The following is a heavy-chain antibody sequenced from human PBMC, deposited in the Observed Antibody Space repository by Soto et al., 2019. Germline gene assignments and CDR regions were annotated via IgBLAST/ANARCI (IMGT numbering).Heavy chain of an antibody. CDR3: ARHLGIAAAGTGVDY. CDR2: IYYSGST. V-gene: IGHV4-59*08. Sequence: PSETLSLTCTVSGGSISSYYWSWIRQPPGKGLERIGYIYYSGSTNYNPSLKSRVTISVDTSKNQFSMKLSFVTAADTAVYYCARHLGIAAAGTGVDYWGQG. D-gene: IGHD6-13*01. J-gene: IGHJ4*02. CDR1: GGSISSYY.